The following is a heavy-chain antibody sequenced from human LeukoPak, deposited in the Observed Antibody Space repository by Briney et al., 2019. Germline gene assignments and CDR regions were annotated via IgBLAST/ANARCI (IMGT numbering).Heavy chain of an antibody. CDR1: GFTFSSYW. CDR2: IKQDGSEK. D-gene: IGHD2-21*02. Sequence: GGSLRLSCAASGFTFSSYWMSWVRQAPGKGLEGVANIKQDGSEKYYVDSVKGRFTISRDNAKNSLYLQMNSLRAEDTAVYYYARDMMVVVTAILAFDIWGQGTMVTVSS. CDR3: ARDMMVVVTAILAFDI. J-gene: IGHJ3*02. V-gene: IGHV3-7*01.